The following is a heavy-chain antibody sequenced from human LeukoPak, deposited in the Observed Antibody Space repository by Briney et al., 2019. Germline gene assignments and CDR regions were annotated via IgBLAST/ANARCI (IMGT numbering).Heavy chain of an antibody. CDR1: GGPFSDHY. J-gene: IGHJ4*02. CDR2: INHSGTT. V-gene: IGHV4-34*01. CDR3: ARKASHYSYELRAIDY. D-gene: IGHD5-18*01. Sequence: PSETLSLTCAVYGGPFSDHYWNWIRQPSGKGLEWIGEINHSGTTNYNASLKSRVTISVDTSKNHFSLKLNSMTAADTAVYYCARKASHYSYELRAIDYWGQGNLVTVSS.